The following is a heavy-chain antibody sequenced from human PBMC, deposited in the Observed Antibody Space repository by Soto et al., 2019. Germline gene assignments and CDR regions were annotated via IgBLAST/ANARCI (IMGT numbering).Heavy chain of an antibody. CDR3: ARGWKVAGDAFDI. V-gene: IGHV5-51*01. D-gene: IGHD1-1*01. Sequence: GESLKISCKGSGYNFAVYWIGWVRQMPGKGLEWMGMIYPGDSDTRYSPSFQGQVTISVDKSISTAYLQWSSLKASDTAMYHCARGWKVAGDAFDIWGQGTMVTVS. CDR2: IYPGDSDT. J-gene: IGHJ3*02. CDR1: GYNFAVYW.